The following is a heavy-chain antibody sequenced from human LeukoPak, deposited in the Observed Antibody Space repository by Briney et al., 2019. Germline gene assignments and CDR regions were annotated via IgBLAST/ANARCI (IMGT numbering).Heavy chain of an antibody. Sequence: ASVKVSCKASGYTFTSYAMHWVRQAPGQRLEWMGWINAGNGNTKYSQKFQGRVTMTRNTSISTAYMELSSLRSEDTAVYYCARLRKGKLTYNWFDPWGQGTLVTVSS. V-gene: IGHV1-3*01. CDR2: INAGNGNT. D-gene: IGHD4-17*01. CDR3: ARLRKGKLTYNWFDP. CDR1: GYTFTSYA. J-gene: IGHJ5*02.